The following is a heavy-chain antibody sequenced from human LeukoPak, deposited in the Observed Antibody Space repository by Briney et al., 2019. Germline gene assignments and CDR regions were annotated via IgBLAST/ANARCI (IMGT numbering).Heavy chain of an antibody. Sequence: AGGSLRLSCAASGFTFSSYWMGWVRQAPGKGLEWVANIKQDGSNKYYADSVKGRFTISRDNSKNTLYLQMNSLRAEDTAVYYCAKGSSGASGYYGMDVWGQGTTVTVSS. J-gene: IGHJ6*02. D-gene: IGHD6-6*01. CDR3: AKGSSGASGYYGMDV. V-gene: IGHV3-7*01. CDR2: IKQDGSNK. CDR1: GFTFSSYW.